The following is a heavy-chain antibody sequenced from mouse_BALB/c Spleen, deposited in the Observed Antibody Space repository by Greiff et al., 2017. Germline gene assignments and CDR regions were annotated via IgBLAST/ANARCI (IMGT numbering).Heavy chain of an antibody. CDR3: ARGHYGNPWFAY. Sequence: EVKLEESGPGLVKPSQSLSLTCTVTGYSITSDYAWNWIRQFPGNKLEWMGYISYSGSTSYNPSLKSRISITRDTSKNQFFLQLNSVTTEDTATYYCARGHYGNPWFAYWGQGTLVTVSA. V-gene: IGHV3-2*02. D-gene: IGHD2-1*01. CDR1: GYSITSDYA. J-gene: IGHJ3*01. CDR2: ISYSGST.